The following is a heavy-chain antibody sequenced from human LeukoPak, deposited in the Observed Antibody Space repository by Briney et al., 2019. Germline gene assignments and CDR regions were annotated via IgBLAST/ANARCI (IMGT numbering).Heavy chain of an antibody. J-gene: IGHJ4*01. D-gene: IGHD2-21*02. CDR2: INTYTRNP. Sequence: AASVKVSCKASGYTFTTYVLNWVRQAPGQGFEWMGFINTYTRNPTYAQGFTGRFVFSLDTSVGTAYLQISNLKAEDTAVYYCARQVGTASSHDFGHWGHGTLVTVSS. CDR3: ARQVGTASSHDFGH. V-gene: IGHV7-4-1*02. CDR1: GYTFTTYV.